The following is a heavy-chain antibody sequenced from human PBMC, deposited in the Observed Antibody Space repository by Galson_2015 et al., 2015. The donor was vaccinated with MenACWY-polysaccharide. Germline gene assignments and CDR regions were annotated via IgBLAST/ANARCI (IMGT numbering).Heavy chain of an antibody. Sequence: SGTTYYTPSLKSRVTISVDTSTNQFSLNVTSVTAADTAVYFCARDSHYYGSGSYGWFDPWGQGILVPVSS. CDR2: SGTT. J-gene: IGHJ5*02. V-gene: IGHV4-39*07. CDR3: ARDSHYYGSGSYGWFDP. D-gene: IGHD3-10*01.